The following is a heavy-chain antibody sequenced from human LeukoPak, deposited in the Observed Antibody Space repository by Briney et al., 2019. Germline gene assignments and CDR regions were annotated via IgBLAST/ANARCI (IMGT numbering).Heavy chain of an antibody. D-gene: IGHD1-14*01. CDR2: ISHDGSEK. J-gene: IGHJ4*02. Sequence: GGSLRLSCAASEFPCSHWLSWFRQSPGKGLEWVAHISHDGSEKHYVDSVKGRFTISRDNAKNSLYLQMNSLRAEDTAVYYCARVNALRNGRPGDYWGQGTLVTVSS. V-gene: IGHV3-7*01. CDR3: ARVNALRNGRPGDY. CDR1: EFPCSHW.